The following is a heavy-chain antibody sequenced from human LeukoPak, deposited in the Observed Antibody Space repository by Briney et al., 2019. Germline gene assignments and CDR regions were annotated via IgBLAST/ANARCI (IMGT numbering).Heavy chain of an antibody. CDR1: GFTVSSNY. CDR2: IYSGGST. D-gene: IGHD6-19*01. J-gene: IGHJ4*02. V-gene: IGHV3-53*01. CDR3: ARDLYSSGWYRYFDY. Sequence: QPGGSLRLSCAASGFTVSSNYMSWVRQAPGKGLEWVSVIYSGGSTYYADSVKGRFTISRDNSKNTLYLQMNSLRAEDTAVYYCARDLYSSGWYRYFDYWGQGTLVTVSS.